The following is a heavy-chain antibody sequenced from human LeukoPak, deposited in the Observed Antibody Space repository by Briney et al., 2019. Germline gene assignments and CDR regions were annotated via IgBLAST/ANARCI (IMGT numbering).Heavy chain of an antibody. V-gene: IGHV4-34*01. CDR3: ARRYSSSPRFDP. D-gene: IGHD6-13*01. CDR2: INHSGST. J-gene: IGHJ5*02. CDR1: GGSFSGYY. Sequence: SETLSLTCAVYGGSFSGYYWSWIRQPPGKGLEWIGEINHSGSTNYNPSLKSRVTISVDTSKNQFSLKLSSVTAADTAVYYCARRYSSSPRFDPWGQGTLVTVSS.